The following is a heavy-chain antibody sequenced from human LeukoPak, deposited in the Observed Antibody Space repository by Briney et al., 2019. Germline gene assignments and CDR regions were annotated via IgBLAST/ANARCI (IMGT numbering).Heavy chain of an antibody. D-gene: IGHD3-16*01. V-gene: IGHV4-31*03. CDR3: ARTQAIAEEPSVGEGHYYYYYMDV. CDR2: IYHGGHT. CDR1: GASVTSGVYY. Sequence: SETLSLTCTVSGASVTSGVYYWSWIRQLPGKGLQWVGYIYHGGHTYYNPSLKSRISLSIDTPKNQFSLNLSSVTAADTAVYYCARTQAIAEEPSVGEGHYYYYYMDVWGEGTTVTVS. J-gene: IGHJ6*03.